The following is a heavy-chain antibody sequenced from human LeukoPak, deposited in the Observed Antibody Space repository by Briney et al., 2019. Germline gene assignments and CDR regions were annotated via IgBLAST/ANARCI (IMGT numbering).Heavy chain of an antibody. D-gene: IGHD2-2*01. Sequence: GGSLRLSCAVSGFTFSDYAMSWVRQAPGKGLEWFSYITSGGGTIYYADSVKGRFTISRDNAKNSLYLQMNSLRADDTATYYCARGFNYAFDYWGQGTLVTVSS. CDR3: ARGFNYAFDY. J-gene: IGHJ4*02. V-gene: IGHV3-11*04. CDR2: ITSGGGTI. CDR1: GFTFSDYA.